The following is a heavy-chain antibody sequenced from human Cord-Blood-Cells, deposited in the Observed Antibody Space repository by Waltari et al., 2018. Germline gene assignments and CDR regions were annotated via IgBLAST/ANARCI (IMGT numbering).Heavy chain of an antibody. CDR2: ISGSGGST. CDR1: GFTLSSSA. J-gene: IGHJ4*02. CDR3: AKEGRTTVTTRGAFDY. D-gene: IGHD4-17*01. Sequence: VQLLVSGGGLVQPGGALRLSCAASGFTLSSSAMIWVPQAPGKGLEWVSAISGSGGSTYYADSVKGRFTISRDNSKNTLYLQMNSLRAEDTAVYYCAKEGRTTVTTRGAFDYWGQGTLVTVSS. V-gene: IGHV3-23*01.